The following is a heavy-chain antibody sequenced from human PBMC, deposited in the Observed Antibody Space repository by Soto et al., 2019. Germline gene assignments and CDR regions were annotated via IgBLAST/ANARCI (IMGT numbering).Heavy chain of an antibody. J-gene: IGHJ4*02. Sequence: SETLSLTCTVSGGSISSGGYYWSWIRQHPGKGLEWIGYNYYSGSTYYNPSLKSRVTISVDTSKNQFSLKLSSVTAADTAVYYCARESTISYAILDYSAQGSLVIGSS. CDR2: NYYSGST. D-gene: IGHD2-8*01. CDR3: ARESTISYAILDY. CDR1: GGSISSGGYY. V-gene: IGHV4-31*03.